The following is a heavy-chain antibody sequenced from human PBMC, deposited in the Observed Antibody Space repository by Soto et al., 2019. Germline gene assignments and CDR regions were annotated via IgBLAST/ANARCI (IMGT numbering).Heavy chain of an antibody. CDR1: GFTFDEFA. CDR2: ISWDSGSI. Sequence: EVQLVESGGGLVQPGRSLRLSCVGSGFTFDEFAIHGVRQAPGKGLEWVSGISWDSGSINYADSVRGRFTISRDNAKKSLYLHMTSLGSEDTAFYYCAKIVTRHSLVPVFDQWGQGALVTVSS. CDR3: AKIVTRHSLVPVFDQ. J-gene: IGHJ4*02. V-gene: IGHV3-9*01. D-gene: IGHD2-21*01.